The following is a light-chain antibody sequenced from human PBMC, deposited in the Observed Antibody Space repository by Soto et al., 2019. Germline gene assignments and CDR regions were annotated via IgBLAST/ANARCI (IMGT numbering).Light chain of an antibody. CDR3: QQYGSSPLT. J-gene: IGKJ3*01. CDR2: DAS. CDR1: QSVSSNY. V-gene: IGKV3-20*01. Sequence: ENVLTQSPGTLSLSPGERATLSCRASQSVSSNYLAWFQQMPGQAPRLLIYDASRRATGIPDRFSGSGSGTDFTLTINGLDPEDFAVYFCQQYGSSPLTFGPGTKVDI.